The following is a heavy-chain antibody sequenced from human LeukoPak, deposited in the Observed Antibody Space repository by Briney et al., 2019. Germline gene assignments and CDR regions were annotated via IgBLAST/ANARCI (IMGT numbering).Heavy chain of an antibody. Sequence: SETLSLTCTVSGGSISSSSYYWGWIRQPPGKGLEWIGSIYYSGSTYYNPSLKSRVTISVDRSKNQFSLKLSSVTAADTAVYYCAGWALGAARPNSNFVYWGQGTLVTVSS. D-gene: IGHD6-6*01. J-gene: IGHJ4*02. CDR2: IYYSGST. CDR3: AGWALGAARPNSNFVY. CDR1: GGSISSSSYY. V-gene: IGHV4-39*07.